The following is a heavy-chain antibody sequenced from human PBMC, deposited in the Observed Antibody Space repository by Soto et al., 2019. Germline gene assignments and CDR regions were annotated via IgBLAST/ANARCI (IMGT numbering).Heavy chain of an antibody. V-gene: IGHV4-34*01. CDR1: GGSFSGYY. D-gene: IGHD3-3*01. J-gene: IGHJ6*02. CDR3: ARAGVVSEGMDV. CDR2: INHSGST. Sequence: NPSETLSLTCAVYGGSFSGYYWSWIRQPPGKGLEWIGEINHSGSTNYNPSLKSRVTISVDRSKNQFSLKLSSVTAADTAVYYCARAGVVSEGMDVWGQGTTVTVSS.